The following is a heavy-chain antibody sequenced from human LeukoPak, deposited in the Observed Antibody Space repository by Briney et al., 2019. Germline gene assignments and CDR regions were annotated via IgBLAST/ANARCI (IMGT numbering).Heavy chain of an antibody. Sequence: GGSLRLSCAASGFTFRSYSMNWVRQAPGKGLEWLSYISSSSSSIYDADSVKGRFTISRDNSKNSLYLQMNSLRAEDTALYYRARGRRTAAAGPRDNDAFDIWGQGTMVTVSS. CDR2: ISSSSSSI. CDR3: ARGRRTAAAGPRDNDAFDI. CDR1: GFTFRSYS. D-gene: IGHD6-13*01. V-gene: IGHV3-48*04. J-gene: IGHJ3*02.